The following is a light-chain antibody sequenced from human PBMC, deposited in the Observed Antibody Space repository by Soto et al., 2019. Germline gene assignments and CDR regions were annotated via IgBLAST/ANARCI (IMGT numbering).Light chain of an antibody. V-gene: IGKV3-11*01. Sequence: EIVLTQSPATLSLSPGERATLSCRASQSIGLAIAWYQHKPGQAPRLLIFDASQRATGIPARFRGSGSGTDFTLSISSLQPDDFATYYCQQYNSYLYTFGQGTKLEIK. CDR2: DAS. CDR3: QQYNSYLYT. J-gene: IGKJ2*01. CDR1: QSIGLA.